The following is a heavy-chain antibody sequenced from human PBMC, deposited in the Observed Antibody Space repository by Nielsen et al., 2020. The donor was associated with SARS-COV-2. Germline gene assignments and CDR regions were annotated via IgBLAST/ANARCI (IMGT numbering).Heavy chain of an antibody. Sequence: GGSLRLSCTASGFTFTAFWMHWVRQAPGQLLTLVSHIIFVVTGTSYADSVKGRFTISRDNAKNTVYLQMNSLRAEDTAVYYCARDGVVGSTNTFDVWGQGTVVTVSS. CDR2: IIFVVTGT. J-gene: IGHJ3*01. CDR3: ARDGVVGSTNTFDV. D-gene: IGHD1-26*01. V-gene: IGHV3-74*01. CDR1: GFTFTAFW.